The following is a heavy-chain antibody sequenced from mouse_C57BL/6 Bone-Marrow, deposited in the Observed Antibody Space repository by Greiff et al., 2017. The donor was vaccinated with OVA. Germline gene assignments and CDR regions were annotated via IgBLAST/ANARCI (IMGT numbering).Heavy chain of an antibody. J-gene: IGHJ3*01. Sequence: VHVKQSGPELVKPGASVKISCKASGYSFTDYNMNWVKQSNGKSLEWIGVINPNYGTTSYNQKFKGKATLTVDQSSSTAYMQLNSLTSEDAAVYYCTRPSNDYGGPWFAYWGQGNLVTVSA. CDR1: GYSFTDYN. D-gene: IGHD2-4*01. CDR3: TRPSNDYGGPWFAY. V-gene: IGHV1-39*01. CDR2: INPNYGTT.